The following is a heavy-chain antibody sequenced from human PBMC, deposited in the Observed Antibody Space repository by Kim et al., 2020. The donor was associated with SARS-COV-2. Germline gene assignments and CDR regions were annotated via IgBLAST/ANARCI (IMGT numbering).Heavy chain of an antibody. V-gene: IGHV3-23*01. D-gene: IGHD2-21*02. CDR3: AKWAVTAYFDY. J-gene: IGHJ4*02. Sequence: TSSPDSGKGRFTISRETSKSTLYLQMNSPRAEETAVYYCAKWAVTAYFDYWGQGTLVTVSS. CDR2: T.